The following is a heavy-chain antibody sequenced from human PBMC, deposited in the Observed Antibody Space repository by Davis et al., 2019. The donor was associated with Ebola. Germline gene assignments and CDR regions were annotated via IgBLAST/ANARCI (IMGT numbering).Heavy chain of an antibody. CDR3: ARGYNWNDY. J-gene: IGHJ4*02. CDR2: ISSSSSTI. D-gene: IGHD1-20*01. V-gene: IGHV3-48*02. CDR1: GFIFSNYG. Sequence: GGSLRLSCAASGFIFSNYGMHWVRQAPGKGLEWVSYISSSSSTIYYADSVKGRFTISRDNAKNSLYLQMNSLRDEDTAVYYCARGYNWNDYWGQGTLVTVSS.